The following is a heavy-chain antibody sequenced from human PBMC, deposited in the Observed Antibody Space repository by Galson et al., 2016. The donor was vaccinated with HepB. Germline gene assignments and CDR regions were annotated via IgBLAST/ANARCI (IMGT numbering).Heavy chain of an antibody. J-gene: IGHJ4*02. CDR1: GGSLNDYY. D-gene: IGHD4-23*01. CDR3: ARVAGNPGRTAYYDY. Sequence: SETLSLTCTVSGGSLNDYYWSWLRQPPGKGLQWIGYVYHSGHTKYNPSLKSRVTMSVDPSKSQFTLKLTSVTAADTAVYYCARVAGNPGRTAYYDYWGLGTLVTVSS. CDR2: VYHSGHT. V-gene: IGHV4-59*12.